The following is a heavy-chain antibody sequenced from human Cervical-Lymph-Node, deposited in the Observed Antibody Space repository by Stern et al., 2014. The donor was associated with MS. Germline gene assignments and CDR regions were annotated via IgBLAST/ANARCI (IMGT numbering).Heavy chain of an antibody. J-gene: IGHJ4*02. D-gene: IGHD1-26*01. CDR1: GYTFTSYD. V-gene: IGHV1-8*01. CDR2: MNPYSGNA. CDR3: ARGRELLSLDY. Sequence: QVQLVESGAEVKKPGASVKVSCKASGYTFTSYDINWVRQGTEQGLEWMGWMNPYSGNAVYAQKFQGRVTMTRDTSTSTAYLELTSLRSEDTAVFYCARGRELLSLDYWGQGTLVTVSS.